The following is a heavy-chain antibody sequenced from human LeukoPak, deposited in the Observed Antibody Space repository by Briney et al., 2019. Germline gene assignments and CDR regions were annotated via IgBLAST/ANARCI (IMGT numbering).Heavy chain of an antibody. Sequence: SSVKVSCKASGYTLTGYYIHWVRQPPGQGLEWMGWIYPNSGGTKYAQKFQGRVTMTRDTSISTAYMELSRLRSDDTAVYYCARGPRRILYGDYDPKTDYWGQGTLVTVSS. J-gene: IGHJ4*02. CDR2: IYPNSGGT. V-gene: IGHV1-2*02. CDR1: GYTLTGYY. CDR3: ARGPRRILYGDYDPKTDY. D-gene: IGHD4-17*01.